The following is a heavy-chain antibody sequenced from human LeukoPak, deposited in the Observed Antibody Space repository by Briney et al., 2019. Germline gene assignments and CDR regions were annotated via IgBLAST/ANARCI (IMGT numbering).Heavy chain of an antibody. CDR2: IRSKANSYAT. V-gene: IGHV3-73*01. Sequence: GGSLRLSCAASGFTFSGSAMHWVRQASGKGLEWVGRIRSKANSYATAYAASVKGRFTISRDDSKNTAYLQMNSLKTEGGAVYYCTSTGGCDYWGQGTLVSDCS. CDR1: GFTFSGSA. J-gene: IGHJ4*02. CDR3: TSTGGCDY.